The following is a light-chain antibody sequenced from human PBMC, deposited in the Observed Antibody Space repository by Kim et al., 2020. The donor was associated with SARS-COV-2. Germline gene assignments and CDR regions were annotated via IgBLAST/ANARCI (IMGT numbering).Light chain of an antibody. CDR1: NSTVVSTT. J-gene: IGLJ7*01. Sequence: GQRATTSCSGSNSTVVSTTVNWNQQLTATAPNPLIYKKDQRPSGVLERLSGSNSGTSASLVISWLQAEDEADFYSATWDDSLDSRVFGGGTQLTVL. CDR2: KKD. CDR3: ATWDDSLDSRV. V-gene: IGLV1-44*01.